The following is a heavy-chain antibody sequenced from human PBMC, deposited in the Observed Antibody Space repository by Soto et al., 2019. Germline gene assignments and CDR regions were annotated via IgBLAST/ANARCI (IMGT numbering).Heavy chain of an antibody. CDR3: ASAFIFGAGFGFDY. D-gene: IGHD3-3*02. Sequence: TSETLSLTCTVSGGSISSGDYYWSWIRQPPGKGLEWIGYIYYSGSTYYNPSLKSRVTISVDTSKNQFSLKLSSVTAADTAVYYCASAFIFGAGFGFDYWGQGTLVTVSS. J-gene: IGHJ4*02. CDR2: IYYSGST. CDR1: GGSISSGDYY. V-gene: IGHV4-30-4*01.